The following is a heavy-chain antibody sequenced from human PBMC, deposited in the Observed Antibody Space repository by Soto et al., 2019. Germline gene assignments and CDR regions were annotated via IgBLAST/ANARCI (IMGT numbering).Heavy chain of an antibody. CDR3: ARYRREAVAGYTLDN. V-gene: IGHV4-61*05. Sequence: SETLSLTCTVSGGSISSSSYYWGWIRQPPGKGLEWIGYVYNSGSTNYNPSLKSRVTISEDTSKSQFSLKVNSMTAADTAVYYCARYRREAVAGYTLDNWGQGILVTVSS. CDR2: VYNSGST. CDR1: GGSISSSSYY. J-gene: IGHJ4*02. D-gene: IGHD6-13*01.